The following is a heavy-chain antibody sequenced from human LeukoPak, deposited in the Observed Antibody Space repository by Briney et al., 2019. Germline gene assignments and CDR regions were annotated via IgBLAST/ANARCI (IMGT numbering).Heavy chain of an antibody. Sequence: GGSLRLSCAASGFTFSSYAMSWVRQAPGKGLEWVSAISGSGGSTYYADSVKGRFTISRDDAKNSLYLQMNSLRAEDMALYYCAKGITYNYHYYMDVWGKGTTVTVSS. D-gene: IGHD1-14*01. CDR2: ISGSGGST. CDR1: GFTFSSYA. CDR3: AKGITYNYHYYMDV. V-gene: IGHV3-23*01. J-gene: IGHJ6*03.